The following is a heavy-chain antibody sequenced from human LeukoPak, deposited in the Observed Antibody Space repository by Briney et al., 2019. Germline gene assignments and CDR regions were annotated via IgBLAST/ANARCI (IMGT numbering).Heavy chain of an antibody. CDR3: ARQAAAAGPDFFDY. Sequence: ESLKISCKGSGYSFTSYWIGWVRQMPGKGLEWMGIIYPGDSDTRYSPSFQGQVTISADKSISTAYLQWSSLKASDTAMYYCARQAAAAGPDFFDYWAREPWSPSPQ. CDR2: IYPGDSDT. CDR1: GYSFTSYW. J-gene: IGHJ4*02. D-gene: IGHD6-13*01. V-gene: IGHV5-51*01.